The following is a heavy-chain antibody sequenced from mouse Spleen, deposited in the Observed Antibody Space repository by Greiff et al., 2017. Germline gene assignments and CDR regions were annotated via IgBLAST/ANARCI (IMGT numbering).Heavy chain of an antibody. D-gene: IGHD1-1*01. J-gene: IGHJ1*01. CDR2: ICAAGGT. CDR1: GFSLTSYG. V-gene: IGHV2-9*02. CDR3: ARERYYGSRPYWYFDV. Sequence: VKLVESGPGLVAPSQCLSITCTVSGFSLTSYGVHWVRQPPGKGLEWLGVICAAGGTNYYSAIFSSLGIINDNSKSQFYLKMNSLQTEDTAMYYCARERYYGSRPYWYFDVWGAGNTGTGSS.